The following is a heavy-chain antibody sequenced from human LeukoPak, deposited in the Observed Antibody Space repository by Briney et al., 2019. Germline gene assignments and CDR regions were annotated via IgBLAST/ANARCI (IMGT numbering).Heavy chain of an antibody. CDR2: IYYGGST. D-gene: IGHD1-14*01. CDR3: ARGSGPDYFGY. J-gene: IGHJ4*02. V-gene: IGHV4-59*08. CDR1: GGSISSYY. Sequence: PSETLSLTCIVSGGSISSYYWSWIRQPPGKGLEWIGYIYYGGSTNYNPSLESRGTISVDTSKNEFSLKLSSVTAADTAVYYCARGSGPDYFGYWGQGTLVTVST.